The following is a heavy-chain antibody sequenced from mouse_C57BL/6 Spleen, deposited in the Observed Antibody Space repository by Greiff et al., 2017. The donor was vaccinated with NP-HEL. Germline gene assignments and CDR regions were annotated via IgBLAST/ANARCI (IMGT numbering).Heavy chain of an antibody. CDR1: GYAFSSSW. J-gene: IGHJ2*01. CDR3: ASQGVIYGSSWDFDY. Sequence: QVQLQQSGPELVKPGASVKISCKASGYAFSSSWMNWVKQRPGKGLEWIGRLYHGDGAPTYNGTFKGKATLTADNSSSTAYMQLSSLTSEDSAVYFCASQGVIYGSSWDFDYWGQGTTLTVSS. CDR2: LYHGDGAP. V-gene: IGHV1-82*01. D-gene: IGHD1-1*01.